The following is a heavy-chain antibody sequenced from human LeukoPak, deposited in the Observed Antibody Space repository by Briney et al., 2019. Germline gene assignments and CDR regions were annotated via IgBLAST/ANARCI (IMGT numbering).Heavy chain of an antibody. CDR2: ISGSGGST. J-gene: IGHJ4*02. CDR3: AKDRLLGVIIPYFDY. V-gene: IGHV3-23*01. D-gene: IGHD3-10*01. Sequence: GGSLRLSCAASGLTFSSYAMSSVRQAPGKGLEWVSAISGSGGSTYYADSVKGRFTISRDNSKNTLYLQMNSLRAEDTAVYYCAKDRLLGVIIPYFDYWGQGTLVTVSS. CDR1: GLTFSSYA.